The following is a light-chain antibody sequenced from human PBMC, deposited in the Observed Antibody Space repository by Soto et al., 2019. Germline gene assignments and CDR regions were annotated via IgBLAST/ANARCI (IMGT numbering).Light chain of an antibody. Sequence: EIVMAQSPATLSASPGERATLSCRASQSVSGNLAWYQQKPGQAPRLLIYGASTRATGIPARFSGSGSGTEFTLTISSLQSEDFALYYCQQYNNWLWTFGQGTKVDI. V-gene: IGKV3-15*01. CDR2: GAS. CDR1: QSVSGN. J-gene: IGKJ1*01. CDR3: QQYNNWLWT.